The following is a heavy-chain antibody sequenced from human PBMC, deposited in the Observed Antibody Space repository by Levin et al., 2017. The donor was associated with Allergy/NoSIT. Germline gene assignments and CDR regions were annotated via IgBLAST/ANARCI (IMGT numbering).Heavy chain of an antibody. CDR2: IFSGGST. CDR3: ARDGAVAGTGWYYYYMDV. Sequence: GGSLRLSCAASGFTVSSNYMSWVRQAPGKGLEWVSVIFSGGSTYYADSVKGRFTISRDNSKNTLYLQMNSLRAEDTAVYYCARDGAVAGTGWYYYYMDVWGKGTTVTVSS. J-gene: IGHJ6*03. CDR1: GFTVSSNY. D-gene: IGHD6-19*01. V-gene: IGHV3-66*01.